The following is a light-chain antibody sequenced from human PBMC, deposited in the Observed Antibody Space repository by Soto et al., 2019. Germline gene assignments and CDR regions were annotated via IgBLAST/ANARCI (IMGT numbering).Light chain of an antibody. CDR3: QQYGRSPPFT. V-gene: IGKV3-20*01. CDR2: GAS. CDR1: QSVSSTY. J-gene: IGKJ2*01. Sequence: EIVLTQSPGTLSLSPGERATLSCRASQSVSSTYIAWYQQNPGQAPRLLLYGASSRSTGIPDRFSGSGSGTDFTLTISRLEPEDFAVYFWQQYGRSPPFTFGQGTKVEIK.